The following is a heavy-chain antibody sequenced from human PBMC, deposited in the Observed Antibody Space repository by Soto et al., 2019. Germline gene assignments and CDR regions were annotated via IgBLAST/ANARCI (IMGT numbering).Heavy chain of an antibody. D-gene: IGHD2-15*01. CDR2: IKDGGIT. CDR1: GGSFTGYY. J-gene: IGHJ4*02. Sequence: QVQLQQWGAGLLKPSETLSLTCAVNGGSFTGYYWSWVRQPPGKGLEWIGEIKDGGITNYSPSLRSRVTISADTSKKQFSLKLTSVTVADTAVYYCARGQEGVVATHWDQGTLVTVSS. CDR3: ARGQEGVVATH. V-gene: IGHV4-34*01.